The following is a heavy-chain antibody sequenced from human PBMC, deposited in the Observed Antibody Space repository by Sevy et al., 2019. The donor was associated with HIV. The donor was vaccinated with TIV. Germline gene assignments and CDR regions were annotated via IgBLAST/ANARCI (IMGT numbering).Heavy chain of an antibody. V-gene: IGHV1-18*01. Sequence: ASVKVSCKTSGYTFTNYGISWVRQAPGQGLEWMGWISAYNGNTKYAQKLQGRVTMTTDTSTSTAYMGLRSLRYDDTAVYYCARATTPDYWGQGTLVTVSS. J-gene: IGHJ4*02. D-gene: IGHD4-17*01. CDR1: GYTFTNYG. CDR2: ISAYNGNT. CDR3: ARATTPDY.